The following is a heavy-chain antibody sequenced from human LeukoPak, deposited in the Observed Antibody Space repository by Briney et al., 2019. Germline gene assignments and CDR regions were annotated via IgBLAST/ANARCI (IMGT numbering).Heavy chain of an antibody. D-gene: IGHD5-18*01. CDR2: ISYDGSNK. J-gene: IGHJ6*02. CDR1: GFTFSSYG. CDR3: AKDRGTAMDVPYYYYYGMDV. V-gene: IGHV3-30*18. Sequence: GGPLRLSCAASGFTFSSYGMHWVRQAPGKGLEWVAVISYDGSNKYYADSVKGRFTISRDNSKNTLYLQMNSLRAEDTAVYYCAKDRGTAMDVPYYYYYGMDVWGQGTTVTVSS.